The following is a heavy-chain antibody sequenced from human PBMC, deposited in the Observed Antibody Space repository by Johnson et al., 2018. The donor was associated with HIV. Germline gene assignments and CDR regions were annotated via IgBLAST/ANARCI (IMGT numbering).Heavy chain of an antibody. D-gene: IGHD3-9*01. J-gene: IGHJ3*02. V-gene: IGHV3-23*04. CDR1: GFTFSSYA. CDR3: AKDSELRYFDWVHDAFDI. Sequence: VQLVESGGGLVQPGGSLRLSCAASGFTFSSYAMSWVRQAPGKGLEWVSAISGSGGSTYYADSVKGRFTISRDNSKNTLYLQMNSLRAEDTAVYYCAKDSELRYFDWVHDAFDIWGQGTMVTVSS. CDR2: ISGSGGST.